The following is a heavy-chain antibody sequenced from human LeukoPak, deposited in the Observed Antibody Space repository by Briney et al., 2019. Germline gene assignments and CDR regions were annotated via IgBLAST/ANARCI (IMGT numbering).Heavy chain of an antibody. CDR1: GSTFSDYY. CDR2: ISSSGTSM. D-gene: IGHD2-21*02. CDR3: ARAPGDPIDY. V-gene: IGHV3-11*04. J-gene: IGHJ4*02. Sequence: PGGSLRLSCAASGSTFSDYYMNWIRQAPGKGLEWVSYISSSGTSMFYADSVKGRFTISGDNAKNLLHLQMNSLRAEDTAVYYCARAPGDPIDYWGQGTLVTVSS.